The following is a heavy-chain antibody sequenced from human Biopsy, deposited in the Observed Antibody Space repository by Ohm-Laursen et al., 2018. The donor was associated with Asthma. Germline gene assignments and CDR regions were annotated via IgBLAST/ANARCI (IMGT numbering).Heavy chain of an antibody. Sequence: GSLRLSCSVSGFTFSSYAMSWVRQTPDRGLEWVSGISTSGGSKYYADSVKGRFTLSRDNSKTTLSLQMNSLTEGDTAVYYCVKALGGGDGFDVWGLGTTVTVSS. CDR3: VKALGGGDGFDV. CDR2: ISTSGGSK. CDR1: GFTFSSYA. V-gene: IGHV3-23*01. J-gene: IGHJ3*01.